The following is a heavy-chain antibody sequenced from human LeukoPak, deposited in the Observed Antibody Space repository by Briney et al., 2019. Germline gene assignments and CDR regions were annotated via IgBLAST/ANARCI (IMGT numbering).Heavy chain of an antibody. Sequence: GGSLRLSCAASGFTFSSYDMHWVRQATGKGLEWVSAIGTAGDTYYPGSVKGRFTISRENAKNSLYLQMNSLRAGDTAVYYCASSSGVGDAFDIWGQGTMVTVSS. CDR3: ASSSGVGDAFDI. V-gene: IGHV3-13*01. D-gene: IGHD6-6*01. CDR2: IGTAGDT. CDR1: GFTFSSYD. J-gene: IGHJ3*02.